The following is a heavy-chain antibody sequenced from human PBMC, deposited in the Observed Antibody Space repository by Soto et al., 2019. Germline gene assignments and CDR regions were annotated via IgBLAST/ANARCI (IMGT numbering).Heavy chain of an antibody. CDR2: ISSSSSTI. CDR1: GFTFSSYS. Sequence: PGGSLRLSCAASGFTFSSYSMNWVRQAPGKGLEWVSYISSSSSTIYYADSVKGRFTISRDNAKNSLYLQMNSLRDEDTAVYYCARAGTIFGVVIHYYFDYWSQGTLVTVSS. V-gene: IGHV3-48*02. D-gene: IGHD3-3*01. CDR3: ARAGTIFGVVIHYYFDY. J-gene: IGHJ4*02.